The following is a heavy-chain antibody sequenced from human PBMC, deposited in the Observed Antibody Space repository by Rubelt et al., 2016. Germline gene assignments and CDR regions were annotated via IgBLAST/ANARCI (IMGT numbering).Heavy chain of an antibody. CDR3: ASISTPRGFGDY. D-gene: IGHD3-10*01. Sequence: QVQLQQWGAGLLKPSETLSLTCAVYGGSFSGYYWSWIRQHPGKGLEWIGYIYYSGSTYYNPSLKSRVTISVDTSKNQFSLKLSSGTAADTAVYYCASISTPRGFGDYWGQGTLVTVSS. J-gene: IGHJ4*02. CDR2: IYYSGST. V-gene: IGHV4-34*01. CDR1: GGSFSGYY.